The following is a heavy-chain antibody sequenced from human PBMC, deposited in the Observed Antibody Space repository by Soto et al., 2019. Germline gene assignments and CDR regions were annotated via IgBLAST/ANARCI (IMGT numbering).Heavy chain of an antibody. CDR3: ARDQPSPYGSGSSMDV. J-gene: IGHJ6*02. CDR1: GGSISSGGYY. Sequence: SETLSLTCTVSGGSISSGGYYWSWIRQHPGKGLEWIGYIYYSGSTYYNPSLKSRVTISVDTSKNQFSLKLSSVTAADTAVYYCARDQPSPYGSGSSMDVWGQGTTVTVS. V-gene: IGHV4-31*03. D-gene: IGHD3-10*01. CDR2: IYYSGST.